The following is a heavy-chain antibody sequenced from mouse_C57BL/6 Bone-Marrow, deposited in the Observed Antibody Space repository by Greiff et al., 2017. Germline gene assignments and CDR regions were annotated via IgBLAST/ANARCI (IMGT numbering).Heavy chain of an antibody. Sequence: EVKLMESGGGLVKPGGSLKLSCAASGFTFSDSGMHWVRQAPEKGLAWVAYISSGSSTIYYADTVKGRFTISRDNAKNTLFLQMTSLRSEDTAMYYWARRGTGTWFAYWGQGTLGTVSA. D-gene: IGHD4-1*01. CDR2: ISSGSSTI. J-gene: IGHJ3*01. CDR1: GFTFSDSG. V-gene: IGHV5-17*01. CDR3: ARRGTGTWFAY.